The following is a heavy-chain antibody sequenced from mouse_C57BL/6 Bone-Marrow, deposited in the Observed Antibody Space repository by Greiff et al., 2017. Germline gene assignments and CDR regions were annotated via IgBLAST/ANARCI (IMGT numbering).Heavy chain of an antibody. Sequence: VQLQQSGPGLVQPSQSLSITCTVSGFSLTSYGVHWVRQSPGKGLEWLGVIWSGGSTDSNAAFISRLSISKDNSKSQVFFKMNSLQADDTAIYFCARNYGSSYRADYYAMDYRGQGTSVTVSS. J-gene: IGHJ4*01. D-gene: IGHD1-1*01. CDR3: ARNYGSSYRADYYAMDY. CDR2: IWSGGST. V-gene: IGHV2-2*01. CDR1: GFSLTSYG.